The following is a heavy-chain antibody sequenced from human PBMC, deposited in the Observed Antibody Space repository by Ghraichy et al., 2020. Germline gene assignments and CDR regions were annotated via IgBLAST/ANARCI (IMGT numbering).Heavy chain of an antibody. CDR3: ASGRQYCSGGSCYSDYYYGMDV. D-gene: IGHD2-15*01. V-gene: IGHV4-4*07. J-gene: IGHJ6*02. Sequence: SETRSLTCTVSGGSISSYYWSWIRQPAGKGLEWIGRIYTSGSTNYNPSLKSRVTMSVDTSKNQFSLKLSSVTAADTAVYYCASGRQYCSGGSCYSDYYYGMDVWSQGTPVTVSS. CDR1: GGSISSYY. CDR2: IYTSGST.